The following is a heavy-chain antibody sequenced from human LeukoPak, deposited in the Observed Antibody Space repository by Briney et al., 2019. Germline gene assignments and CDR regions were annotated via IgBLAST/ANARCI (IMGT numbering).Heavy chain of an antibody. CDR1: EFTFSNYA. Sequence: GGSLRLSCAASEFTFSNYAMNWVRQAPGKGLEWVSGISGGGGSTYYADSVKGRFTISRDNSRNTLYLQMDSLRAEDTALYYCAKGSGINHYHWIDPWGQGTLVTVSS. D-gene: IGHD1-14*01. CDR2: ISGGGGST. V-gene: IGHV3-23*01. J-gene: IGHJ5*02. CDR3: AKGSGINHYHWIDP.